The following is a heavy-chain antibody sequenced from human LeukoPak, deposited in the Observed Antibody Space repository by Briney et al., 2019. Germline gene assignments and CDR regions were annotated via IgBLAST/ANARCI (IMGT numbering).Heavy chain of an antibody. D-gene: IGHD3-22*01. CDR2: INPNSGGT. CDR1: GYTFTGYY. V-gene: IGHV1-2*02. Sequence: ASVKVSCKASGYTFTGYYMHWVRQAPGQGLEWMGWINPNSGGTNYAQKFQGRVTITRDTSASTAYMELSSLRSEDTAVYYCAREGDYYDSSWGQGTLVTVSS. CDR3: AREGDYYDSS. J-gene: IGHJ4*02.